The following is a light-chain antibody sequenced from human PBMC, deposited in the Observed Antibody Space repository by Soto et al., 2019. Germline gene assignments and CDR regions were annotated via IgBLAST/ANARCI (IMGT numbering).Light chain of an antibody. V-gene: IGKV1-5*01. J-gene: IGKJ4*01. Sequence: DIQMTQSPSTLSASVGDRGPITCRASQSINNWLAWYQQTPGKAPKLLIYDGFSLESGVPLRFSGSGFGTEFTLTISSLQPDDSATYYCQQYKRYSLTFGGGTKVEIK. CDR2: DGF. CDR3: QQYKRYSLT. CDR1: QSINNW.